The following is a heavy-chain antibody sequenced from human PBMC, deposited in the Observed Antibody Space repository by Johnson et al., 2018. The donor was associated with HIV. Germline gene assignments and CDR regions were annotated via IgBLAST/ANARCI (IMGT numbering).Heavy chain of an antibody. CDR1: GLTFSDYD. D-gene: IGHD2-2*01. J-gene: IGHJ3*02. CDR3: ARNGLIPAAKGVAFEI. CDR2: ISSSGSTI. V-gene: IGHV3-11*04. Sequence: QVQLVESGGGLVKPGGSLRLSCAASGLTFSDYDMSWIRQAPGKGLEWVSYISSSGSTIYYADSVEGRFTISRDNAKNSLYLQMNSLRAEDTAVYYCARNGLIPAAKGVAFEIWGQGTTVTVSS.